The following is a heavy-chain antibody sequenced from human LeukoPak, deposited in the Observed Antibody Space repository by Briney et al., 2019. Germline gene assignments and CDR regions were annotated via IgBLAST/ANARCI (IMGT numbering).Heavy chain of an antibody. CDR2: ISSSSSYI. V-gene: IGHV3-21*01. CDR1: GFTFSSYS. J-gene: IGHJ4*02. CDR3: ASYEDILTGYFDY. Sequence: GGSLRLSCAASGFTFSSYSMNWVRQAPGKGLEWVSSISSSSSYIYYADSVKGRFTISRDNAKNSLYLQMNSLRAEDTAVYYCASYEDILTGYFDYWAREPWSPSPQ. D-gene: IGHD3-9*01.